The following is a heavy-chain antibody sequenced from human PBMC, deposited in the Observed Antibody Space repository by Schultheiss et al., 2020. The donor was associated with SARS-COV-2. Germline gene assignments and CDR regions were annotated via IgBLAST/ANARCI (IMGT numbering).Heavy chain of an antibody. CDR1: GFTFSSYA. CDR3: AGNPRAFDI. D-gene: IGHD1-14*01. Sequence: GESLKISCAASGFTFSSYAMSWVRQAPGKGLEWVSAISGSGGSTYYADSVKGRFTISRDNSKNTLYLQMNSLRAEDTAVYYCAGNPRAFDIWGQGTMVTVSS. J-gene: IGHJ3*02. V-gene: IGHV3-23*01. CDR2: ISGSGGST.